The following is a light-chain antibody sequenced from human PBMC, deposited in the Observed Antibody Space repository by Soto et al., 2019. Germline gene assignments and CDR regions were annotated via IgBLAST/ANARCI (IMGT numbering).Light chain of an antibody. CDR1: QDIRND. Sequence: AIQMTQSPSSLSVSVGDRVTITCRATQDIRNDLGWYQQKPGKAPKLLIYGTSNLQSGVPSRFSGSGSGTGFTLTISSLQPEDFAIYYCLQDYIYPYTFGQGTKVDIK. J-gene: IGKJ2*01. CDR2: GTS. V-gene: IGKV1-6*01. CDR3: LQDYIYPYT.